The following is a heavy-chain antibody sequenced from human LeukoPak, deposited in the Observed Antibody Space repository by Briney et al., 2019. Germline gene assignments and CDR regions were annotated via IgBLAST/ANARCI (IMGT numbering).Heavy chain of an antibody. J-gene: IGHJ4*02. CDR1: GFTFDDYA. CDR2: ISWNSGSI. CDR3: AKDIGYSSGWLFDY. Sequence: GGSLRLSCAASGFTFDDYAMHWVRQAPGKGLEWVSGISWNSGSIGYADSVKGRFTISRDNAKNSLYLQMNSLRAEDTALYYCAKDIGYSSGWLFDYWGQGTLVTVSS. D-gene: IGHD6-19*01. V-gene: IGHV3-9*01.